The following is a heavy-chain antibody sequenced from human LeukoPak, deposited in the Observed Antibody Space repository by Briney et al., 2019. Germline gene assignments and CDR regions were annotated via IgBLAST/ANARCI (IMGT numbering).Heavy chain of an antibody. V-gene: IGHV4-59*01. CDR1: GGSISSYY. D-gene: IGHD6-19*01. CDR2: IYYSGYT. J-gene: IGHJ4*02. CDR3: ARGQAVAGV. Sequence: SETLSLTCSVPGGSISSYYWSWIRQPPGKGLEWIGYIYYSGYTNYNPSLKSRVTMSVDTSKNQFSLQLSSVTAADTAVYYCARGQAVAGVWGQGTLVTVSS.